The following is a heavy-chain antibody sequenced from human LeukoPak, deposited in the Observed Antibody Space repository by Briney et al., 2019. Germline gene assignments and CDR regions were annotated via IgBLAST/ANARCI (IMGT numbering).Heavy chain of an antibody. D-gene: IGHD3-22*01. J-gene: IGHJ3*02. CDR3: ARSTYYYDSSGYYLGNAFDI. Sequence: PSETLSLTCAVSGGSISSGGYSWSWIRQPPGKGLEWIGYIYHSGSTYYNPSLKSRVTISVDRSKNQFSLKLSSVTAADTAVYYCARSTYYYDSSGYYLGNAFDIWGQGTMVTVSS. CDR1: GGSISSGGYS. V-gene: IGHV4-30-2*01. CDR2: IYHSGST.